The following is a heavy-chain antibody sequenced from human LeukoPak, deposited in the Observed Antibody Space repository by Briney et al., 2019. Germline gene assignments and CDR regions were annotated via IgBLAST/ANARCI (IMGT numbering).Heavy chain of an antibody. D-gene: IGHD6-13*01. J-gene: IGHJ4*02. CDR3: ASGGYSSSWSPFDY. CDR1: GGSISSGGLS. CDR2: IYHSGST. V-gene: IGHV4-30-2*01. Sequence: SQNLSLTCAVSGGSISSGGLSWSWIRQPPGKGLEWIGYIYHSGSTYYNPSLKSRVTISVDRSKNQFSLKLTSVTAADTAVYYRASGGYSSSWSPFDYWGQGTLVTVSS.